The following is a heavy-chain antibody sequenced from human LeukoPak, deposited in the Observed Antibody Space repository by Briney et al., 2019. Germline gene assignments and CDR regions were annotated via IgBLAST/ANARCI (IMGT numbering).Heavy chain of an antibody. J-gene: IGHJ5*01. CDR2: IYSGGST. V-gene: IGHV3-53*01. D-gene: IGHD6-13*01. Sequence: QPGGSLRLSCAASGFTFSSYWMYWVRQAPGKGLEWVSVIYSGGSTYYADSVKGRFTISRDNSKNTLYLQMNSLRAEDTAVYYCARGRGLASAVDSWGQGTLVTVPS. CDR1: GFTFSSYW. CDR3: ARGRGLASAVDS.